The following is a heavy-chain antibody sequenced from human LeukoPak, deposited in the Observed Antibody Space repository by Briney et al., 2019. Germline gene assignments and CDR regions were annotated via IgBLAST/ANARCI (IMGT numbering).Heavy chain of an antibody. Sequence: GGSLRLSCAASGFTFSDYFMSWVRQAPGKGLEWLSYISGRGNYVDYAESLKGRITISRDNAKNSLYLQMNSLRAEDTAVYYCARSGIGATEIDYWGQGTLVTVSS. CDR3: ARSGIGATEIDY. CDR1: GFTFSDYF. V-gene: IGHV3-11*06. D-gene: IGHD6-13*01. CDR2: ISGRGNYV. J-gene: IGHJ4*02.